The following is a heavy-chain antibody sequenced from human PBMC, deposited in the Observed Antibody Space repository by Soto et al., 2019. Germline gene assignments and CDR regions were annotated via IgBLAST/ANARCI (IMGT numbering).Heavy chain of an antibody. CDR2: INAGNGNT. CDR1: GYTFTSYA. J-gene: IGHJ4*02. V-gene: IGHV1-3*01. D-gene: IGHD6-13*01. CDR3: ARVGIAAAGRGGSDY. Sequence: ASVKVSRKASGYTFTSYAMHWVRQAPGQRLEWMGWINAGNGNTKYSQKFQGRVTITRDTSASTAYMELSSLRSEDTAVYYCARVGIAAAGRGGSDYWGQGTLVTV.